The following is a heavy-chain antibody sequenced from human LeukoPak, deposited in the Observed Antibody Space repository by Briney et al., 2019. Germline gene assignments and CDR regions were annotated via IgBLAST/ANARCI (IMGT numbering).Heavy chain of an antibody. CDR2: IYHSGST. CDR1: GGSISSYY. CDR3: ARWGTEDGDYPKY. V-gene: IGHV4-59*01. J-gene: IGHJ4*02. D-gene: IGHD4-17*01. Sequence: SETLSLNCTVSGGSISSYYWSWIRQPPWKGLEWIAYIYHSGSTSYNPSLKSRVTMSIDTSKNQFSLKLSSVTAADTAVYYCARWGTEDGDYPKYWGQGTLVTVSS.